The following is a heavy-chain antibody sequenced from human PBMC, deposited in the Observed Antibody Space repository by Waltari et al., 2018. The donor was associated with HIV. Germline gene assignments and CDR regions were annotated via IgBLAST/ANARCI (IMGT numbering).Heavy chain of an antibody. CDR3: ARGGVVVVAAPFDY. V-gene: IGHV4-34*01. Sequence: QVQLQQWGAGLLKPSETLSLTCAVYGGSFSGYYWSWIRQPPGKGLEWIGEINHSRSTNHTPPLKSRVTRSVDTSKNQFSLKLSSVTAADTAVYYCARGGVVVVAAPFDYWGQGTLVTVSS. CDR2: INHSRST. CDR1: GGSFSGYY. D-gene: IGHD2-15*01. J-gene: IGHJ4*02.